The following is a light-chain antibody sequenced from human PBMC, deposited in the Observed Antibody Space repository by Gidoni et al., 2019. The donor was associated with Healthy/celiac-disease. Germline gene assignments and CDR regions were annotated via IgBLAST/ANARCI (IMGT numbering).Light chain of an antibody. CDR1: QTVDSN. Sequence: EIVLTQSPATLSVSPGERATLSCRASQTVDSNLAWYQQKPGQAPRLLIYGVSTRATGIPARFSGSGSGTQFTLTISSLQSEDFAVYYCQQYNNWPPWTFGQXTKVEIK. CDR2: GVS. V-gene: IGKV3D-15*01. J-gene: IGKJ1*01. CDR3: QQYNNWPPWT.